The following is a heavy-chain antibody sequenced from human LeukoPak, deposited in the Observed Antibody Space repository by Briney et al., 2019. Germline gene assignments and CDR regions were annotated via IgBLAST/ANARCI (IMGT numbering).Heavy chain of an antibody. CDR3: AREQDGYYFDY. CDR2: IYYSGST. Sequence: PSETLSLTCAVSGGSISSGGYYWSWIRQHPGKGLEWIGYIYYSGSTYYNPSLKSRVTISVDTSKNQFSLKLSSVTAADTAVYYCAREQDGYYFDYWGQGTLVTVSS. V-gene: IGHV4-31*11. J-gene: IGHJ4*02. CDR1: GGSISSGGYY. D-gene: IGHD2-15*01.